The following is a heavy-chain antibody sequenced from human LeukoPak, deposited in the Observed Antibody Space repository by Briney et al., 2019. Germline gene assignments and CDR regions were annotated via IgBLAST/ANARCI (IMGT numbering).Heavy chain of an antibody. CDR2: IVVGSGNT. Sequence: ASVKVSWKASGFTFASSAVQWVRQARGQRLEWIGWIVVGSGNTNYAQKFQERVTITRDMSTSTAYMELSSLRSEDTAVYYCAADPDYGGNGFDYWGQGTLVTVSS. V-gene: IGHV1-58*01. CDR3: AADPDYGGNGFDY. J-gene: IGHJ4*02. D-gene: IGHD4-23*01. CDR1: GFTFASSA.